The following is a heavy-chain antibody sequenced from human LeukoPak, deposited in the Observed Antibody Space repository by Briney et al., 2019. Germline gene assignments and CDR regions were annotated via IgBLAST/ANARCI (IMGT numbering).Heavy chain of an antibody. D-gene: IGHD3-10*01. Sequence: SETLSLTCTVSGDSISGNYWTWIRQPPGKGLEWIGYIYYSGITNYNPSLKSRVTMSIDTSKNQFSLKLSSVTAADTAVYYCARRPDGGAFDIWGQGTMVSVSS. V-gene: IGHV4-59*01. J-gene: IGHJ3*02. CDR1: GDSISGNY. CDR2: IYYSGIT. CDR3: ARRPDGGAFDI.